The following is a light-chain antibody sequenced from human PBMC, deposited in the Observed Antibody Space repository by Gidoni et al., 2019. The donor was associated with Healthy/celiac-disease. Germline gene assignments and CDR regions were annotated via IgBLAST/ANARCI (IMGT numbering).Light chain of an antibody. CDR1: QSVSSSY. Sequence: EIVLTQSPGTLSLSPGERATLSCRASQSVSSSYLAWYQQKPGQAPRLLIYGASSRATGIPDRFSGSGSGTDFTLTISRLEPEDFAVYYCQQYGSSPPWCTFGQXTKLEIK. CDR2: GAS. J-gene: IGKJ2*02. CDR3: QQYGSSPPWCT. V-gene: IGKV3-20*01.